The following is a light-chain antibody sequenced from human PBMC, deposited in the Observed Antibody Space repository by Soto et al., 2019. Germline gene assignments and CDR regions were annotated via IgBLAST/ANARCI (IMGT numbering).Light chain of an antibody. CDR3: QQRSNSPPWIT. CDR2: RAS. J-gene: IGKJ5*01. CDR1: QSVSAN. V-gene: IGKV3-11*01. Sequence: EVLMTQSPDTLYVSPGERVTLSCRASQSVSANLAWYQQKPGQGPRLLVYRASTRTLGIPARFSGSGSGTDFTLTISSLGPEDSAVYYCQQRSNSPPWITFGQGTRWRL.